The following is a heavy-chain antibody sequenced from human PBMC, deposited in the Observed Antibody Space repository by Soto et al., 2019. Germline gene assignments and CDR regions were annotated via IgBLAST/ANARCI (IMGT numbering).Heavy chain of an antibody. V-gene: IGHV1-18*01. CDR3: ARGLMVRGVISQRYFDY. CDR1: GYALTDYA. Sequence: ASVKVSCKASGYALTDYAINWVRQAPGQGLEWMGWISAYNGNTNYAQKLQGRVTMTTDTSTSTAYMELRSLRSDDTAVYYCARGLMVRGVISQRYFDYWGQGTLVTVSS. CDR2: ISAYNGNT. D-gene: IGHD3-10*01. J-gene: IGHJ4*02.